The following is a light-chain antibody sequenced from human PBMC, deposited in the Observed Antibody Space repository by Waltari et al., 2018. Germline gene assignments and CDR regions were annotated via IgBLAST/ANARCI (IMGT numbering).Light chain of an antibody. CDR2: GAS. CDR1: QTVRPTY. J-gene: IGKJ4*01. CDR3: QQYDISPLT. Sequence: EIVLTQSPGTLSLSPGERATLSCRASQTVRPTYLAWYQQKPGQAPTLLIYGASSSATGIPDRCSGSGSGTDFSLTISSLEPEDFAVYYCQQYDISPLTFGGGTKVEIK. V-gene: IGKV3-20*01.